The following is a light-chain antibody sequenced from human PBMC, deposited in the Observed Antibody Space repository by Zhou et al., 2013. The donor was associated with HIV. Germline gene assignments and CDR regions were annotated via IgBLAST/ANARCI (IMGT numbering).Light chain of an antibody. V-gene: IGKV3-20*01. CDR2: GAS. Sequence: EVLMTQSPVTLSVSPGERATLSCRASQSVSSSYLAWYQQKPGQAPRLLIYGASTRATGIPDRFSGSGSGTDFTLTISRLEPEDFAVYYCQQYGSPSLTFGGGTKVEIK. CDR3: QQYGSPSLT. CDR1: QSVSSSY. J-gene: IGKJ4*01.